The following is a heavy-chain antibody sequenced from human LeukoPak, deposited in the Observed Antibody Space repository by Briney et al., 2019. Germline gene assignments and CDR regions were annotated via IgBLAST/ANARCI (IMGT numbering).Heavy chain of an antibody. Sequence: PSETLSLTCAVYGGSFSGYYWSWIRQPPGKGLEWIGEINHSGSTNYNPSLKSRVTISVDTSKNQFSLKLSSVTAADTAVYYCVSQTRFNYYGSGSYWNYWGQGTLVTVSS. CDR2: INHSGST. V-gene: IGHV4-34*01. J-gene: IGHJ4*02. CDR3: VSQTRFNYYGSGSYWNY. D-gene: IGHD3-10*01. CDR1: GGSFSGYY.